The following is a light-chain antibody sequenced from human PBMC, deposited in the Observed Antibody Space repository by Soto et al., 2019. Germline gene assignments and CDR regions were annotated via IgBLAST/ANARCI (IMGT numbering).Light chain of an antibody. J-gene: IGKJ1*01. CDR2: GAS. V-gene: IGKV3-20*01. CDR3: QQYGSSPRT. Sequence: EIVLTQSPGTLSLSPGERATLSCRASQSVSSSHLAWYQQKPGQAPRLLIFGASSRAIGIPDRFGGSGSGTDFTLTISALETEDFAVYFCQQYGSSPRTFGQGTKVEIK. CDR1: QSVSSSH.